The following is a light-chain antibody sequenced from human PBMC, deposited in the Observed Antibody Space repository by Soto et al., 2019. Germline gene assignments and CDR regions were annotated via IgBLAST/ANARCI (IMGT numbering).Light chain of an antibody. V-gene: IGKV3-11*01. CDR2: DSS. CDR3: QQRSTWPRT. Sequence: EIVLTQSPATLSLSPGERATLSCRASQSVSSYLAWYQQKPGQAPRILIYDSSNRAAGIPARVSGSGSGKDFTLTIRSLEPEDFEVYYGQQRSTWPRTFGQGTKVEIK. CDR1: QSVSSY. J-gene: IGKJ1*01.